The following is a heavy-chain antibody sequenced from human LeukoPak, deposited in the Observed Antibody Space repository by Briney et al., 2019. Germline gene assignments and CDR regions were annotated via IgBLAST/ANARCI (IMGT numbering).Heavy chain of an antibody. CDR1: GYTFTNYG. D-gene: IGHD2-2*01. CDR3: ARVPPSAHQLLSSDY. CDR2: ISANNGET. Sequence: ASVIVSCKASGYTFTNYGISGVRQAPGQGLEGMAWISANNGETRYAQNFQGRVTMTTDTSTSTAYLELRSLGSDDTAVYYCARVPPSAHQLLSSDYWGQGTQVTVSS. J-gene: IGHJ4*02. V-gene: IGHV1-18*04.